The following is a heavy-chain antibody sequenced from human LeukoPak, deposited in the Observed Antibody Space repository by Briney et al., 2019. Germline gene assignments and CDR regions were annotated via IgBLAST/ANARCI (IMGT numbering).Heavy chain of an antibody. Sequence: GASVKVSCKASGYTFTGYYMHWVRQAPGQGLEWMGRINPNSGGTNYAQKFQGRVTMTRDTSISTAYMELSRLRSDDTAVYSCARSRSMKGYSYGDAFDIWGQGTMVTVSS. CDR2: INPNSGGT. J-gene: IGHJ3*02. CDR1: GYTFTGYY. CDR3: ARSRSMKGYSYGDAFDI. D-gene: IGHD5-18*01. V-gene: IGHV1-2*06.